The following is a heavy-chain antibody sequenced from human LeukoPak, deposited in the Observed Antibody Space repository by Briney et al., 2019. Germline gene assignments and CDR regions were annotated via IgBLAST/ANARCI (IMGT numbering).Heavy chain of an antibody. CDR3: ARADLSGPHFDC. CDR2: ISGSRSYT. V-gene: IGHV3-23*01. D-gene: IGHD2-15*01. Sequence: PGGSLRLSCAASGFTFSSYAMSWVRQAPGKGLEWVSAISGSRSYTYYADSVKGRFTISRDNSKNTLYLQMNSLRAEDTAIYYCARADLSGPHFDCWGQGTLVTVSS. J-gene: IGHJ4*02. CDR1: GFTFSSYA.